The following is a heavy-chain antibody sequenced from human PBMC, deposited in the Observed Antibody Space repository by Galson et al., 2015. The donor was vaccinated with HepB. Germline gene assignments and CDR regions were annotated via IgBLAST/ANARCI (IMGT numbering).Heavy chain of an antibody. D-gene: IGHD6-13*01. V-gene: IGHV3-21*01. CDR3: VRSRIAAAPTKAGGGWFDP. J-gene: IGHJ5*02. CDR1: GFTFSSYS. CDR2: ISSSSSYI. Sequence: SLRLSCAASGFTFSSYSMNWVRQAPGKGLEWVSSISSSSSYIYYADSVKGRFTISRDNAKNSLYLQMNSLRAEDTAVYYCVRSRIAAAPTKAGGGWFDPWGQGTLVTVSS.